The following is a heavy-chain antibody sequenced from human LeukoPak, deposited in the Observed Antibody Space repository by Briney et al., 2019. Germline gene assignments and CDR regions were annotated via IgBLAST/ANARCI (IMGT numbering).Heavy chain of an antibody. Sequence: SETLSLTCTVSGGSISSSSYYWGWIRQPPGKGLEWIGSIYYSGITYYNPSLKSRVTISVDTSKSQFSLKLSSVTAADTAVYYCARHGGYCSGTSCYGVWFDPWGQGTLVTASS. CDR2: IYYSGIT. CDR3: ARHGGYCSGTSCYGVWFDP. D-gene: IGHD2-2*01. CDR1: GGSISSSSYY. V-gene: IGHV4-39*01. J-gene: IGHJ5*02.